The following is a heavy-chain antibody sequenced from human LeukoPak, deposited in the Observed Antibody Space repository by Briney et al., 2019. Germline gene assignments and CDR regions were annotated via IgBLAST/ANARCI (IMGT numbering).Heavy chain of an antibody. J-gene: IGHJ6*02. CDR3: ARGSTMVRGVKIDYYGMDV. CDR1: GGSFSGYY. Sequence: KPSETLSLTCAVYGGSFSGYYWGWIRQPPGKGLEWIGEINHSGSTNYNPSLKSRVTISVDTSKNQFSLKLSSVTAADTAVYYCARGSTMVRGVKIDYYGMDVWGQGTTVTVSS. V-gene: IGHV4-34*01. D-gene: IGHD3-10*01. CDR2: INHSGST.